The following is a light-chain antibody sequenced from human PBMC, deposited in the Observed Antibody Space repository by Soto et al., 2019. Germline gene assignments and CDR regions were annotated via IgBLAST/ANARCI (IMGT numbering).Light chain of an antibody. CDR2: SAS. V-gene: IGKV1-27*01. Sequence: DIQMTQSPSSLSASVGDRVTITCRASQDISNSLAWYQQKPGKVPKLLIYSASTLQSGVPSRFSGSGSGTDFTLTISSLQPEDVATYYCQKYNSVPWAFGQGTKVE. CDR3: QKYNSVPWA. J-gene: IGKJ1*01. CDR1: QDISNS.